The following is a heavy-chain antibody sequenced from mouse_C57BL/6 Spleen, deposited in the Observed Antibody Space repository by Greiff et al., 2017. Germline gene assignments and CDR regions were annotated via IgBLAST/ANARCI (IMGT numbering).Heavy chain of an antibody. D-gene: IGHD2-5*01. CDR1: GFSLTSYG. CDR2: IWRGGST. CDR3: ARNCPYSNYPWDY. Sequence: QVQLQQSGPGLVQPSQSLSITCTVSGFSLTSYGVHWVRQSPGKGLEWLGVIWRGGSTDYNAAFISRLSISKDNSKSQVFFKMNSLQADDTAIYYCARNCPYSNYPWDYWGQGTSVTVSS. J-gene: IGHJ4*01. V-gene: IGHV2-2*01.